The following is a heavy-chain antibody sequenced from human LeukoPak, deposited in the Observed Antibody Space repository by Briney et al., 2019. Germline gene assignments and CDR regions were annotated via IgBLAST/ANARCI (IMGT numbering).Heavy chain of an antibody. CDR1: GGSISSSTYY. Sequence: PSETLSLTCTVSGGSISSSTYYWGWIRQPPGKGLEWIGSSYYTGNTYYNPPLKSRVTISVDTSKKQFSLKLNSVTAADTAVYYCARLDSSGWIDNYYYYMDVWGKGTTVIVSS. V-gene: IGHV4-39*01. CDR2: SYYTGNT. J-gene: IGHJ6*03. CDR3: ARLDSSGWIDNYYYYMDV. D-gene: IGHD6-19*01.